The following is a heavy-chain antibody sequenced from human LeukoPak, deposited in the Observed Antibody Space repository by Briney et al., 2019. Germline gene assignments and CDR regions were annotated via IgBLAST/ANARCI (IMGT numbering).Heavy chain of an antibody. J-gene: IGHJ5*02. CDR3: ARDNVGGSGSYYRNWFDP. D-gene: IGHD3-10*01. Sequence: SVKVSCKASGGTSSSYAISWVRQAPGQGLGWMGRIIPIFGTVNYAQRFQGRVTITTDESTSTAYMELSSLRSEDTAMYYCARDNVGGSGSYYRNWFDPWGQGTLVTVSS. CDR2: IIPIFGTV. V-gene: IGHV1-69*05. CDR1: GGTSSSYA.